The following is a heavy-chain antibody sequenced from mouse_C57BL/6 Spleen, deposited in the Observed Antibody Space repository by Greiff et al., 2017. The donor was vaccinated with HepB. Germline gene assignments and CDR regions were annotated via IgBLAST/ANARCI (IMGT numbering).Heavy chain of an antibody. CDR2: ISNGGGST. CDR1: GFTFSDYY. Sequence: EVQRVESGGGLVQPGGSLKLSCAASGFTFSDYYMYWVRQTPEKRLEWVAYISNGGGSTYYPDTVKGRFTISRDNAKNTLYLQMSRLKSEDTAMYYCARHSGTGDYFDYWGQGTTLTVSS. CDR3: ARHSGTGDYFDY. V-gene: IGHV5-12*01. D-gene: IGHD1-1*01. J-gene: IGHJ2*01.